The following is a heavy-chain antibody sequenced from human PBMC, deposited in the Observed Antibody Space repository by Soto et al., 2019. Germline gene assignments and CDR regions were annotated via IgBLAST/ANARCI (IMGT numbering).Heavy chain of an antibody. CDR2: IKEDGTVK. Sequence: EVQLEESGGGLVQPGGSLRLSCAASGFTFSSYWMNWVRQAPGKGLEWVASIKEDGTVKYYVDSVKGRFTISRDNAKNSLYLQVNSLRAEHTAVYYCARAVGSSSAFWGQGTLVTVSS. D-gene: IGHD2-15*01. CDR1: GFTFSSYW. J-gene: IGHJ4*02. CDR3: ARAVGSSSAF. V-gene: IGHV3-7*04.